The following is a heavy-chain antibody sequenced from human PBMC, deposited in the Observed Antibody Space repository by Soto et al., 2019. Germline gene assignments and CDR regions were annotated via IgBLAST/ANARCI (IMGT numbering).Heavy chain of an antibody. CDR2: INGGDRT. CDR1: GFSVSVNF. Sequence: EVQLVEPGGGLVQPGGSLRLSCAASGFSVSVNFMSWVRQAPGKGLEWVSDINGGDRTNYADSVKGRFTISRDDTENTLSLLMNSLRAEDTAVYYCVRENYYYGMDVWGQGTTVTVSS. J-gene: IGHJ6*02. CDR3: VRENYYYGMDV. V-gene: IGHV3-66*01.